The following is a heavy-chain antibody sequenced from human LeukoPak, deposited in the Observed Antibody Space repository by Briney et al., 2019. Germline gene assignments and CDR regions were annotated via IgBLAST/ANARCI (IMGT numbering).Heavy chain of an antibody. CDR1: GFILSSYS. V-gene: IGHV3-48*01. J-gene: IGHJ3*02. D-gene: IGHD3-22*01. Sequence: GGSLRLSWAASGFILSSYSMNWVRQAPGQGLEWVSFIRSSGNTIYYADSVKGRFTISRDNAKNSLYLQMNSLRAEDTAVYYCATRPSSDSSGYLNAFEIWGQGTMVTVSS. CDR3: ATRPSSDSSGYLNAFEI. CDR2: IRSSGNTI.